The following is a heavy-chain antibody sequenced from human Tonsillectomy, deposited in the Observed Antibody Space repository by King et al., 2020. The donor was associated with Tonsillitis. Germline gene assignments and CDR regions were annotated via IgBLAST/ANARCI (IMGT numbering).Heavy chain of an antibody. V-gene: IGHV3-30*18. CDR3: AKGPERSCTNGVCLPFAFDI. CDR2: ISYDGGNK. D-gene: IGHD2-8*01. J-gene: IGHJ3*02. CDR1: GFTFSDYG. Sequence: VQLVESGGGVVQTGRSLRLSCAGSGFTFSDYGIHWVRQPPGKGLEWVAVISYDGGNKNYADSLKGRFTISRDNSKNALYVQRNSLRAEDSAVYYCAKGPERSCTNGVCLPFAFDIWGQGTMVTVSS.